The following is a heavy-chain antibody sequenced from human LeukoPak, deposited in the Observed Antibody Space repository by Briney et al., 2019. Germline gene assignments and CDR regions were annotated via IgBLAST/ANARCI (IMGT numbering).Heavy chain of an antibody. Sequence: GGSLRLSCAASGFTFSMSWVRQAPGKGLQWVSSISTRDTYPNYADSVKGRFTISRDNAKNTLYLQMNSLRAEDTAVYYCARGGHSSVILVASDWFDPWGQGTLVTVSS. CDR3: ARGGHSSVILVASDWFDP. D-gene: IGHD3-22*01. CDR1: GFTFS. J-gene: IGHJ5*02. V-gene: IGHV3-21*01. CDR2: ISTRDTYP.